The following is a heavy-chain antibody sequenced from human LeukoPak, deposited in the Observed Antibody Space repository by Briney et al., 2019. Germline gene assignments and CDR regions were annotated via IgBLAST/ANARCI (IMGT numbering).Heavy chain of an antibody. D-gene: IGHD3-3*01. CDR3: ARAPPYYDIWGGYPHPYYYYMDV. CDR2: ISGSGTYI. CDR1: GFTFSSYS. J-gene: IGHJ6*03. Sequence: PGGSLRLSCVASGFTFSSYSMNWVRQAPGKGLEWVSSISGSGTYIYYTGSVRGRFTISRDNAKNSLHLQLKSLRAEDTAVYFCARAPPYYDIWGGYPHPYYYYMDVWGKGTTVTISS. V-gene: IGHV3-21*01.